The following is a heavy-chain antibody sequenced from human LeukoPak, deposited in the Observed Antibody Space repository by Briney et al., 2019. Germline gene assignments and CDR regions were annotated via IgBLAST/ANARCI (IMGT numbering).Heavy chain of an antibody. D-gene: IGHD5-18*01. CDR1: GGSISSYY. Sequence: KTSETLSLTCTVSGGSISSYYWSWIRQTPGKGLEWIGYIYYSGSTNFNPSLKSRVTISVDTSKNQFSLTLSSVTAADTALYYCARGQKYRYGYRVTELGSGYFDYWGQGTLVTVSS. CDR3: ARGQKYRYGYRVTELGSGYFDY. V-gene: IGHV4-59*01. J-gene: IGHJ4*02. CDR2: IYYSGST.